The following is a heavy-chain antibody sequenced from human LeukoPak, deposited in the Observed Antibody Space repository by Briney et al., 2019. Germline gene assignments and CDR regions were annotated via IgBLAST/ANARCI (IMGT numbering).Heavy chain of an antibody. CDR3: ARDRGDY. CDR1: GFTFSSYA. Sequence: PGGSLRLSCAASGFTFSSYAISWVRQAPGKGLEWVSVIYSGGSTYYADSVKGRFTISRDNSKNTLYLQMNSLRAEDTAVYYCARDRGDYWGQGTLVTVSS. J-gene: IGHJ4*02. CDR2: IYSGGST. V-gene: IGHV3-53*01.